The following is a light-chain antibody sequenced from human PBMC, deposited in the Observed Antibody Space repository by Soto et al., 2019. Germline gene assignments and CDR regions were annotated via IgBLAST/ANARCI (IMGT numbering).Light chain of an antibody. Sequence: DIQITQSPPSLSSCLLDIVTITCRASQDIGNDLGWYQQRPGKAPQRLIYTAFNLQSGVPSRFSGSGSGTEFTLTISGLQPEDFATYYCLQHNTFPLTFGGGTKVDIK. V-gene: IGKV1-17*01. CDR2: TAF. J-gene: IGKJ4*01. CDR3: LQHNTFPLT. CDR1: QDIGND.